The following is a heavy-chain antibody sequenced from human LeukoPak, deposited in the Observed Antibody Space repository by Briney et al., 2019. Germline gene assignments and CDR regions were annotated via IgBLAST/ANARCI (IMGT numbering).Heavy chain of an antibody. CDR3: ARYGGNSFAAFDI. Sequence: SETLSLTCTVSGGSISGGGYYWSWIRQHPGKGLEWIGYIYYSGSTYYNPSLKSRVTISVDTSKNQFSLKLSSVTAADTAVYYCARYGGNSFAAFDIWGQGTMVTVSS. CDR2: IYYSGST. CDR1: GGSISGGGYY. J-gene: IGHJ3*02. D-gene: IGHD4-23*01. V-gene: IGHV4-31*03.